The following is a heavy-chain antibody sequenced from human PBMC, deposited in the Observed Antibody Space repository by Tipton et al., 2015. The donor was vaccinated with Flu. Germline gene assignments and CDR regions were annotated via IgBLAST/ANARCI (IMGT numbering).Heavy chain of an antibody. CDR1: RFTFSTYW. V-gene: IGHV3-7*01. Sequence: QLVQSGGGLVKPGGSLRLSCAASRFTFSTYWMDWVRQAPGKGLEWVANINQDGSEKYYVDSVKGRFTISRDNAKNSLYLQLNSLRAEDTAVYYCSISLNSWGQGTLVTVSS. J-gene: IGHJ4*02. CDR2: INQDGSEK. CDR3: SISLNS.